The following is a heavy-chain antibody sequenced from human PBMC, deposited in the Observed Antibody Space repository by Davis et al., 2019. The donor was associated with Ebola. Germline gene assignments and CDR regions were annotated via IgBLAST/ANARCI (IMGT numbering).Heavy chain of an antibody. J-gene: IGHJ4*02. Sequence: PGGSLRLSCTVSGGSISSYYWSWIRQPPGKGLEWIGYIYYSGSTNYNPSLKSRVTISVDTSKNQFSLKLSSVTAADTAVYYCASYVWGSYRPGGFDYWGQGTLVTVSS. D-gene: IGHD3-16*02. V-gene: IGHV4-59*01. CDR3: ASYVWGSYRPGGFDY. CDR2: IYYSGST. CDR1: GGSISSYY.